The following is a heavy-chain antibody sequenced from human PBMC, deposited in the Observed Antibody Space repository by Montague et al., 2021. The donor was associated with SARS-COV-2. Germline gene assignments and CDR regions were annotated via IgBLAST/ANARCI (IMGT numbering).Heavy chain of an antibody. CDR1: GFSFSSYW. D-gene: IGHD3-16*01. CDR2: INSDGSST. Sequence: SLRLSCAASGFSFSSYWMHWVRRAPGKGLVWVSRINSDGSSTSYADSVKGRFTISRDNAKNTLYLQMNSLGAEDTAVYYCVFLGGHFDYWGQGTLVTVSS. CDR3: VFLGGHFDY. J-gene: IGHJ4*02. V-gene: IGHV3-74*01.